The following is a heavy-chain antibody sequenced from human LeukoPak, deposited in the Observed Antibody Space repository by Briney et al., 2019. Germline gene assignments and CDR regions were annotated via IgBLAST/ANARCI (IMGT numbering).Heavy chain of an antibody. CDR1: GFTFSSYG. Sequence: PGGSLRLSCAASGFTFSSYGMHWVRQAPGKGLEWVAFIRYDGSNKYYADSVKGRFTISRDNAKDTLYLQMNSLRAEDTAVYYCARGDRRGGNSYFDYWGQGTLVTVSS. CDR2: IRYDGSNK. J-gene: IGHJ4*02. CDR3: ARGDRRGGNSYFDY. V-gene: IGHV3-30*02. D-gene: IGHD4-23*01.